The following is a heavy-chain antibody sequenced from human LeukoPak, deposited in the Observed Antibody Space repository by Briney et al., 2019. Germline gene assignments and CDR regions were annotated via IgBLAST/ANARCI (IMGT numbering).Heavy chain of an antibody. Sequence: ASVKVSCKASGYPFTSYDINWVRQATGQGLEWMGWMNPNSGNTGYAQKFQGRVTMTRNTSISTAYMELSSLRSDDTAVYYCARLVGSGTENNWFAPWGQWTLVTVSS. CDR2: MNPNSGNT. D-gene: IGHD3-10*01. CDR1: GYPFTSYD. V-gene: IGHV1-8*01. CDR3: ARLVGSGTENNWFAP. J-gene: IGHJ5*02.